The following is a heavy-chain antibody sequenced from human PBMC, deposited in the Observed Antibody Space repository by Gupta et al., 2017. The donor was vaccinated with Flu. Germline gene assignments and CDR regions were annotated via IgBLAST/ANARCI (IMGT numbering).Heavy chain of an antibody. V-gene: IGHV3-33*01. CDR1: TFSSYG. D-gene: IGHD6-19*01. J-gene: IGHJ6*02. Sequence: TFSSYGMHWVRQAPGKGLEWVAVIWYDGSNKYYADSVKGRFTISRDNSKNTLYLQMNSLRAEDTAVYYCARDQWDSSGYYYYGMDVWGQGTTVTVSS. CDR2: IWYDGSNK. CDR3: ARDQWDSSGYYYYGMDV.